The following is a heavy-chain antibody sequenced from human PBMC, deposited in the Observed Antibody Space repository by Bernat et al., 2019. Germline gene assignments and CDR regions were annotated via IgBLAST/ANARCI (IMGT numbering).Heavy chain of an antibody. D-gene: IGHD6-19*01. Sequence: EVQLVESGGGLVKPGGSLRLSCAASGFTFSSYSMNWVRQAPGKGLEWVSSISSSSSYIYYADSVKRRFTISRDNAKNSLYLQMNSLRAEDTAVYYCARDSRQWLVKDYWGQGTLVTVSS. V-gene: IGHV3-21*01. J-gene: IGHJ4*02. CDR1: GFTFSSYS. CDR3: ARDSRQWLVKDY. CDR2: ISSSSSYI.